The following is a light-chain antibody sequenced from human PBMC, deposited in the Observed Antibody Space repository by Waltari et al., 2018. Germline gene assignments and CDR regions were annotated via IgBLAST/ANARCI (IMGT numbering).Light chain of an antibody. Sequence: QSVLTQPPSASGNPGQTVTISCSGGNSNIGSNSVAWYQHFPGTAPKPPIDGRNRRPSGVPDRFSGSKSGTSASLAISGLRSEDEADYYCATWDESLNGVVIGGGTKLSVL. CDR1: NSNIGSNS. J-gene: IGLJ3*02. V-gene: IGLV1-47*01. CDR3: ATWDESLNGVV. CDR2: GRN.